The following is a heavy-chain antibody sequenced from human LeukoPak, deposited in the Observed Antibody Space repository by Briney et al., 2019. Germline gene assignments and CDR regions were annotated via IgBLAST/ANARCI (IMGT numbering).Heavy chain of an antibody. D-gene: IGHD6-13*01. V-gene: IGHV4-38-2*01. J-gene: IGHJ4*02. CDR1: GYSISSGYY. Sequence: PSETLSLTCAVSGYSISSGYYWGWIRQPPGKGLEWIGSIYHSGSTYYNPSLKSRVTVSVDTSKNQFSLKLSSVTAADTAVYYCARYGSSWTAGDYWGQGTLVTVSS. CDR2: IYHSGST. CDR3: ARYGSSWTAGDY.